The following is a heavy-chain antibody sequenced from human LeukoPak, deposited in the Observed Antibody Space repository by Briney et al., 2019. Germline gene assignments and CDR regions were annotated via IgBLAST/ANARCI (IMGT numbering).Heavy chain of an antibody. CDR3: VRDTGGSGSYADY. D-gene: IGHD1-26*01. Sequence: GGSLRLSCAASGFTFSDYLMTWVRQAPGKGLEWVANVKQDSSQKYYMDSVKGRFTISRDNAKTSLYLQLNSLRAEDTAMYYCVRDTGGSGSYADYWGQGTLVTVSS. CDR1: GFTFSDYL. CDR2: VKQDSSQK. J-gene: IGHJ4*02. V-gene: IGHV3-7*01.